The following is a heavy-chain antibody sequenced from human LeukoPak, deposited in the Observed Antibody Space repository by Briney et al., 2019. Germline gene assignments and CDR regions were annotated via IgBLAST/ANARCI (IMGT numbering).Heavy chain of an antibody. J-gene: IGHJ5*02. V-gene: IGHV4-59*11. Sequence: SETLSLTCTVSGGSISSHYWSWIRQPPGKGLEWIGYIYYSGSTNYNPSLKSRVTISVDTFKNQFSLKLSSVTAADTAVYYCARGGGIAARLRNWFDPWGQGTLVTVSS. CDR1: GGSISSHY. D-gene: IGHD6-6*01. CDR2: IYYSGST. CDR3: ARGGGIAARLRNWFDP.